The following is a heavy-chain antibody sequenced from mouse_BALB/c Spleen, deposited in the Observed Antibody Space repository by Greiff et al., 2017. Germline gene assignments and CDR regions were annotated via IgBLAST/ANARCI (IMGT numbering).Heavy chain of an antibody. J-gene: IGHJ4*01. Sequence: EVQRVESGGGLVKPGGSLKLSCAASGFTFSSYAMSWVRQSPEKRLEWVAEISSGGSYTYYPDTVTGRFTISRDNAKNTLYLEMSSLRSEDTAMYYCAREFTTATHYAMDYWGQGTSVTVSS. CDR2: ISSGGSYT. V-gene: IGHV5-9-4*01. CDR1: GFTFSSYA. CDR3: AREFTTATHYAMDY. D-gene: IGHD1-2*01.